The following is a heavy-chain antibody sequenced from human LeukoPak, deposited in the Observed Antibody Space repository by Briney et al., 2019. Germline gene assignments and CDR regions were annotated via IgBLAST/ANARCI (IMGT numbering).Heavy chain of an antibody. V-gene: IGHV4-34*01. J-gene: IGHJ5*02. CDR1: GGSFSGYY. D-gene: IGHD3-9*01. CDR2: IDHSGST. CDR3: ASLNYDILTGYYTGWFDP. Sequence: SETLSLTCAVYGGSFSGYYWSWIRQPPGKGLEWIGEIDHSGSTNYNPSLKSRVTISVDTSKNQFSLKLSSVTAADTAVYYCASLNYDILTGYYTGWFDPWGQGTLVTVSS.